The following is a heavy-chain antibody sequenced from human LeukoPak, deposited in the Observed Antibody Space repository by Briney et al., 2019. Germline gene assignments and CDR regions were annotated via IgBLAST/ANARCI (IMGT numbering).Heavy chain of an antibody. CDR3: TRDNGVGAILQNFDY. J-gene: IGHJ4*02. Sequence: GSLRLSCTASGFTFGDYAMSWFRQAPGKGLEWVGFIRSKAYGGTTEYAASVKGRFTISRDDSKSIAYLQMNSLKTEDTAVYYCTRDNGVGAILQNFDYWGQGTLVTVSS. CDR2: IRSKAYGGTT. D-gene: IGHD1-26*01. CDR1: GFTFGDYA. V-gene: IGHV3-49*03.